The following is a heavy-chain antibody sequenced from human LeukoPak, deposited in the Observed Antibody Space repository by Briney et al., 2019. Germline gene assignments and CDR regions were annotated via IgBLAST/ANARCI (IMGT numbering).Heavy chain of an antibody. CDR2: IYPGDSNT. J-gene: IGHJ5*02. V-gene: IGHV5-51*01. CDR1: GYSFTSYW. CDR3: ARHPIAGNGAHNWFDP. Sequence: GESLKISCQVSGYSFTSYWIAWVRQMPGKGLEWMGIIYPGDSNTRYSPSFQGQVIISVDTSINTAYLQWISLKASDTAIYYCARHPIAGNGAHNWFDPWGQGTLVTVSS. D-gene: IGHD2-8*01.